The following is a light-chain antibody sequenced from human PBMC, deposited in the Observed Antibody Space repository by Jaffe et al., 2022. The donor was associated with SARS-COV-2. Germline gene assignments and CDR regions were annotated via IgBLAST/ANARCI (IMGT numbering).Light chain of an antibody. CDR3: QHYSSFPLT. CDR2: RAS. V-gene: IGKV1-5*03. J-gene: IGKJ5*01. CDR1: QSISIW. Sequence: DIQLTQSPPTLSASLGDRVTITCRASQSISIWLAWYQQKPGKAPNLLIYRASTLQSGVPSRFSGSGSGTDFTLTINSLQPDDSATYFCQHYSSFPLTLGQGTRLEIQ.